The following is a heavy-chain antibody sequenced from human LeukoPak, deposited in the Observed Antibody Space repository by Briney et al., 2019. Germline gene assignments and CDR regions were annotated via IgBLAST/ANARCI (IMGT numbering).Heavy chain of an antibody. J-gene: IGHJ4*02. V-gene: IGHV3-74*01. D-gene: IGHD5-18*01. Sequence: GGSPRLSCAASGFTFSIYWMHWVRHPPGKGLLWVSRINSDGSSTSYADSVKGRFTISRDNAKNTLYLQMNSLRVEDTALYYCARDAPGNTALDYWGQGSLVTVSS. CDR1: GFTFSIYW. CDR3: ARDAPGNTALDY. CDR2: INSDGSST.